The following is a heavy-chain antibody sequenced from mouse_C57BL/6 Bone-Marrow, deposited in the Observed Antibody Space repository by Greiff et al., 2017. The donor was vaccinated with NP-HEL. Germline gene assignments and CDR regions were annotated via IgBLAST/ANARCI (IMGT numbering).Heavy chain of an antibody. CDR3: VSYYGSSRYFDV. J-gene: IGHJ1*03. CDR2: IYPRSGNT. V-gene: IGHV1-81*01. Sequence: QVQLQQSGAELARPGASVKLSCKASGYTFTSYGISWVKQRTGQGLEWIGEIYPRSGNTYYNEKFKGKATLTADTSSSTAYMELRSLTSEDSAVYFGVSYYGSSRYFDVWGTGTTVTVSS. D-gene: IGHD1-1*01. CDR1: GYTFTSYG.